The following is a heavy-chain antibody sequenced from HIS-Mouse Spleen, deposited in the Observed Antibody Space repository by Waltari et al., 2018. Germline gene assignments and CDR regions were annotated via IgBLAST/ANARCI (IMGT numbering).Heavy chain of an antibody. D-gene: IGHD1-26*01. CDR1: GVTSSSYG. J-gene: IGHJ4*02. CDR3: AKDRGSQFDY. Sequence: QVQLVASGGGVVQTGRSVRLACAAHGVTSSSYGMHWVRQAPGKGLEWVAVISYDGSNKYYADSVKGRFTISRDNSKNTLYLQMNSLRAEDTAVYYCAKDRGSQFDYWGQGTLVTVSS. V-gene: IGHV3-30*18. CDR2: ISYDGSNK.